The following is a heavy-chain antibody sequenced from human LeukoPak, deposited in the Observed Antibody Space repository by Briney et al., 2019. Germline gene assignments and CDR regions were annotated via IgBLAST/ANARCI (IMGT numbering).Heavy chain of an antibody. J-gene: IGHJ3*02. CDR3: ARRLPAPEAFDI. CDR1: GYSFTTYW. V-gene: IGHV5-51*01. D-gene: IGHD2-2*01. CDR2: IYPGDSDT. Sequence: LGESLKISCKGSGYSFTTYWIGWVRQMPGKGLEWMGIIYPGDSDTRYSPSFQGQVTISADKSISTAYLQWSSLKASDAAIYYCARRLPAPEAFDIWGQGTMVTVSS.